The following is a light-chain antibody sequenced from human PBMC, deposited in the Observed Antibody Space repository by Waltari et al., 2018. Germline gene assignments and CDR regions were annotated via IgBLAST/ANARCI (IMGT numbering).Light chain of an antibody. J-gene: IGKJ5*01. CDR3: QQFNSVPIT. CDR2: DAS. V-gene: IGKV1-13*02. CDR1: QGISSA. Sequence: AIQLTQSPSSLSASVGDRVTITCRASQGISSALAWYPQKLGKAPKVLIYDASSLESGVASRFRGRGSGTYFTLTISSLQPEDFATYYCQQFNSVPITFGLGTRLDIK.